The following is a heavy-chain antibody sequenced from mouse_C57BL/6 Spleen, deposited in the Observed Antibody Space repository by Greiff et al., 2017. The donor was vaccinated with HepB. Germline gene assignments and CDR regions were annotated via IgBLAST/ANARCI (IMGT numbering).Heavy chain of an antibody. D-gene: IGHD1-1*01. V-gene: IGHV5-6*01. CDR1: GFTFSSYG. Sequence: EVQLVESGGDLVKPGGSLKLSCAASGFTFSSYGMSWVRQTPDKRLEWVATISSGGSYTYYPDSVKGRFTISRDNAKNTLYLQMSSLKSEDTAMYYCARRGFSTTVVAQDYAIDYWGQGTSVTVSS. CDR2: ISSGGSYT. CDR3: ARRGFSTTVVAQDYAIDY. J-gene: IGHJ4*01.